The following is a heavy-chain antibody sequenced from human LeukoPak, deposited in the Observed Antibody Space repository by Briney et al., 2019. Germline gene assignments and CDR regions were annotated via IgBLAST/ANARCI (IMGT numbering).Heavy chain of an antibody. V-gene: IGHV3-53*01. Sequence: GGSLRLSCAASGFTVSSNYMSWVRQAPGKGLEWVSVIYSGGSTYYADSVKGRFTISRDNSKNTLYLQMNRLRAEDTAVYYCAKDPPSFYCGGDCAFDYWGQGTLVTVSS. CDR2: IYSGGST. CDR3: AKDPPSFYCGGDCAFDY. J-gene: IGHJ4*02. CDR1: GFTVSSNY. D-gene: IGHD2-21*02.